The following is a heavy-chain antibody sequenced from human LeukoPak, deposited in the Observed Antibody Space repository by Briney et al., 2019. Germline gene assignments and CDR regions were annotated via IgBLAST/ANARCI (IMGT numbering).Heavy chain of an antibody. CDR3: AKRGVVIRVILVGFHKEAYYFDS. CDR1: GLTVSNYG. V-gene: IGHV3-23*01. J-gene: IGHJ4*02. CDR2: ISDSGGST. D-gene: IGHD3-22*01. Sequence: PGGSLRLSCAVAGLTVSNYGMSWVRQAPGGGLEWVAGISDSGGSTNYADSVKGRFTISRDNPKNTLYLQMNSLRAEDTAVYFWAKRGVVIRVILVGFHKEAYYFDSWGQGALVTVSS.